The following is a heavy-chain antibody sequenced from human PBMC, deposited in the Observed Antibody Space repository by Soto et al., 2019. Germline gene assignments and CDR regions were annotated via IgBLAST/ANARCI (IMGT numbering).Heavy chain of an antibody. V-gene: IGHV4-30-4*01. CDR3: ARDRSNSPDYFDY. CDR1: GGSINSDAYY. CDR2: IYYSGRT. J-gene: IGHJ4*02. Sequence: SETLSLTCAVSGGSINSDAYYWSWIRQPPGKGLEWIGHIYYSGRTYYSPSLESRLTISLDTSKNQFSLRLSSVNASDTAVYYCARDRSNSPDYFDYWGQGTLVTVSS. D-gene: IGHD6-6*01.